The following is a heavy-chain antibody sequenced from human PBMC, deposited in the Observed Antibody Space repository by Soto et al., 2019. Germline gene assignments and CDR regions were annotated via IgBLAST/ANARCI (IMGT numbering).Heavy chain of an antibody. J-gene: IGHJ6*02. CDR3: ARTYYYDSSGYYRHYYYYGMDV. CDR2: IYHSGST. Sequence: SETLSLTCAVSGYSISSGYYWGWIRQPPGKGLEWIGSIYHSGSTYYNPSLKSRVTIPVDTSKNQFSLKLSSVTAADTAVYYCARTYYYDSSGYYRHYYYYGMDVWGQGTTVTVSS. D-gene: IGHD3-22*01. CDR1: GYSISSGYY. V-gene: IGHV4-38-2*01.